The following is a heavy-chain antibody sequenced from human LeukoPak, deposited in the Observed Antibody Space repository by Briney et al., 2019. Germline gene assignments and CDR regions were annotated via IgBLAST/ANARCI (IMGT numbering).Heavy chain of an antibody. CDR3: ARGHYDILTGYLDY. V-gene: IGHV3-9*01. D-gene: IGHD3-9*01. CDR1: GFTFDDYA. CDR2: ISWNSGSI. Sequence: GRSLRLSCAASGFTFDDYAMHWVRQAPGKALEWVSGISWNSGSIGYVDSVKGRFTISRDNAKNSLYLQMNSLRAEDTALYYCARGHYDILTGYLDYWGQGTLVTVSS. J-gene: IGHJ4*02.